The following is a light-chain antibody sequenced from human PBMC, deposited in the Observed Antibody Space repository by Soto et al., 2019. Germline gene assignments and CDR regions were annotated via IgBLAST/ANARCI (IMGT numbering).Light chain of an antibody. J-gene: IGLJ2*01. CDR3: SSYTSTSPLD. V-gene: IGLV2-14*01. Sequence: QSALTQPASVSGSPGQSITISCTGTSSDVGGYNYVSWYQQHPGKAPKLMIYEVSNRPSGVSNRFSGSKSGNTASLTISGLQAEDGADYYCSSYTSTSPLDFGGGTKLPVL. CDR2: EVS. CDR1: SSDVGGYNY.